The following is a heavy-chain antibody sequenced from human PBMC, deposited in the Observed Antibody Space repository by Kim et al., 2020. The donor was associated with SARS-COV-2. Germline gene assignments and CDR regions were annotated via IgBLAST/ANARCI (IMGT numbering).Heavy chain of an antibody. CDR1: GFTFSNAW. Sequence: GGSLRLSCAASGFTFSNAWMSWVRQAPGKGLEWVGRIKSKTDGGPTDYAAPVKGRFPISRDNSKNKLYLQMNSLKTEDTAVYYCTTDRPDIWSAYFSLWGVAYYSGVGVCGQGTAVTVSS. CDR3: TTDRPDIWSAYFSLWGVAYYSGVGV. J-gene: IGHJ6*02. V-gene: IGHV3-15*01. D-gene: IGHD3-3*01. CDR2: IKSKTDGGPT.